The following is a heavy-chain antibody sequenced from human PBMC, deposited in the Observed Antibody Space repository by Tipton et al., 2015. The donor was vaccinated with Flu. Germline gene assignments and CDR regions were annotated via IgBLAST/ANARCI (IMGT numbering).Heavy chain of an antibody. CDR2: ISSSSSYI. CDR3: ARAPCSSTSRYTWDY. D-gene: IGHD2-2*02. V-gene: IGHV3-21*01. CDR1: GFTFSSYS. Sequence: SLRLSCAASGFTFSSYSMNWVRQAPGKGLEWVSSISSSSSYIYYADSVKGRFTISRDNAKNSLYLQMNSLRAEDTAVYYCARAPCSSTSRYTWDYWGQGTLVTVSS. J-gene: IGHJ4*02.